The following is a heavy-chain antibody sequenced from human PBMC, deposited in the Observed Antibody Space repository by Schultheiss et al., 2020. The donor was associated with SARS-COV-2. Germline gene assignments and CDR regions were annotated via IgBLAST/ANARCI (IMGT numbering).Heavy chain of an antibody. CDR1: GFTFSNAW. CDR2: IKSKTDGGTT. V-gene: IGHV3-15*01. Sequence: GGSLRLSCAASGFTFSNAWMSWVRQAPGKGLEWVGRIKSKTDGGTTDYAAPVKGRFTISRDNAKNSLYLQMNSLRAEDTAVYYCARDRRTFDYWGQGTLVTVSS. J-gene: IGHJ4*02. CDR3: ARDRRTFDY.